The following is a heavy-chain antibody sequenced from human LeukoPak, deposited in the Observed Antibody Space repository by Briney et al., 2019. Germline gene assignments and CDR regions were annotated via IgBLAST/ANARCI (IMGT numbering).Heavy chain of an antibody. V-gene: IGHV4-30-2*01. D-gene: IGHD3-10*01. CDR1: AGSISSGGYS. CDR3: ARGRVTMVRGVRAAWFDP. J-gene: IGHJ5*02. Sequence: SQTLSLTCAVSAGSISSGGYSWSWIRQPPGKGLEWIGYIYHSGSTYYNPSLKSRVTISVDRSKNQFSLKLSSVTAADTAVYYCARGRVTMVRGVRAAWFDPWGQGTLVTVSS. CDR2: IYHSGST.